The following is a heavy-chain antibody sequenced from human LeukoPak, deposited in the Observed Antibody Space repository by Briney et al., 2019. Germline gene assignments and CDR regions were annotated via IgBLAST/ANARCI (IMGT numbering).Heavy chain of an antibody. Sequence: GGALRLSCAASGFTFSSYSMNWVRQAPGKGLEWVSYISSSSTIYYSDSVTGRFTISRDNAKNSLYLQMNSLRAEDTAVYYCARVSRGSYYVEGYFDYWGQGTLVTVSS. CDR2: ISSSSTI. V-gene: IGHV3-48*01. CDR1: GFTFSSYS. J-gene: IGHJ4*02. CDR3: ARVSRGSYYVEGYFDY. D-gene: IGHD1-26*01.